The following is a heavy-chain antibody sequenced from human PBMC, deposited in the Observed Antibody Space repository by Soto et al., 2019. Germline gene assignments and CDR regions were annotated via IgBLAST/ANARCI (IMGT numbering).Heavy chain of an antibody. V-gene: IGHV3-66*04. CDR2: LYSGPGT. Sequence: VQLVESGGGLVQPGESLRLSCEASGFTVSSNFMNWVRQSPEKGLEWLSVLYSGPGTHYADSVKDRFTISRDNTKNTHYLQLNRLRTEDTAIYYCARQCGGDCSNAFDLWGQGTMVTVSP. CDR1: GFTVSSNF. D-gene: IGHD2-21*01. J-gene: IGHJ3*01. CDR3: ARQCGGDCSNAFDL.